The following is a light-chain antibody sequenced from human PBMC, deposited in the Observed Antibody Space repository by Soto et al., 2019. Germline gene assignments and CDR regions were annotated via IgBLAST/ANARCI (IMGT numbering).Light chain of an antibody. CDR1: QGISKY. CDR2: AAF. V-gene: IGKV1-17*03. Sequence: DIQMTQSPSAKSASVGDRVTITCRASQGISKYLAWFQQKPGKVPKRLIYAAFSLQSGVPARFSGSGSGTEFTLTISSLQPEDFGTYYCLQHTSYPWTFGQGTKVEIK. J-gene: IGKJ1*01. CDR3: LQHTSYPWT.